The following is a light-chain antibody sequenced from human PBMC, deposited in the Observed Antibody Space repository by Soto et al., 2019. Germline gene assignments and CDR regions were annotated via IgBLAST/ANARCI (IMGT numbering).Light chain of an antibody. CDR1: QRLSTY. CDR2: DTS. CDR3: QQRSTWPPGYT. V-gene: IGKV3-11*01. J-gene: IGKJ2*01. Sequence: DIVLTQSPATLSLSPEERATLSCRASQRLSTYLAWYQQKPGQAPRLLIYDTSKRATGVPTRFSGSGSETDFTLTISSLEPEYFALYFCQQRSTWPPGYTFGQGTKLEIK.